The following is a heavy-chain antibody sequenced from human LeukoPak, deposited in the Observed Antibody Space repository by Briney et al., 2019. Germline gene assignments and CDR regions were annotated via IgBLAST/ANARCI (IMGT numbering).Heavy chain of an antibody. CDR1: GGSISSGSYY. CDR3: ARAAAGDFDY. Sequence: TLSLTCTVSGGSISSGSYYWSWIRQPAGKGLEWIGRIYTSGSTNYNPSLKSRVTISVDTSKNQFSLKLSSVTAADTAVYYCARAAAGDFDYWGQGTLVTVSS. V-gene: IGHV4-61*02. CDR2: IYTSGST. D-gene: IGHD6-13*01. J-gene: IGHJ4*02.